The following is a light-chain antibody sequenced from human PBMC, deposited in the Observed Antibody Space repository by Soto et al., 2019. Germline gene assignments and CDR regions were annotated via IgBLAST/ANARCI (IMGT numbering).Light chain of an antibody. Sequence: QSVLTQPPSVSEAPGQRVTISCTGSSSNIGAGYEAHWYQQVPGTAPKLLIYENNNRPSGVPDRFSGSKSGPSASLAITGLQAEDEAEYYCQSYDSSLSGYVFGTGTKVTVL. J-gene: IGLJ1*01. V-gene: IGLV1-40*01. CDR3: QSYDSSLSGYV. CDR2: ENN. CDR1: SSNIGAGYE.